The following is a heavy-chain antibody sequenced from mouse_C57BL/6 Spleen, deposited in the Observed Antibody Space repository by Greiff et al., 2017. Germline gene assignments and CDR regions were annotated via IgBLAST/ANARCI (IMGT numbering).Heavy chain of an antibody. CDR2: INPSNGGT. J-gene: IGHJ3*01. CDR1: GYTFTSYW. D-gene: IGHD1-1*01. V-gene: IGHV1-53*01. Sequence: QVQLQQSGTELVKPGASVKLSCKASGYTFTSYWMHWVKQRPGQGLEWIGNINPSNGGTNYNEKFKSKATLTVDKSSSTAYMQLSSLTSEDSAVYYCARGGGSSYYWFAYWGQGTLVTVSA. CDR3: ARGGGSSYYWFAY.